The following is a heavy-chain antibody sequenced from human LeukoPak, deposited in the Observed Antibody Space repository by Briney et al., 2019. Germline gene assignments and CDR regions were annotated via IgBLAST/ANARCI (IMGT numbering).Heavy chain of an antibody. CDR3: ARGVSRTTIFGVVTLDWFDP. V-gene: IGHV4-59*01. J-gene: IGHJ5*02. Sequence: SETLSLTRTVSGGSISSYYWSWIRQPPGKGLEWIGYIYYSGSTNYNPSLKSRVTISVDTSKNQFSLKLSSVTAADTAVYYCARGVSRTTIFGVVTLDWFDPWGQGTLVTVSS. CDR2: IYYSGST. D-gene: IGHD3-3*01. CDR1: GGSISSYY.